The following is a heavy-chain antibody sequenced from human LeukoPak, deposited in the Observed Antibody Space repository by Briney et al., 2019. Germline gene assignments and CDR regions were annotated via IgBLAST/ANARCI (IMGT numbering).Heavy chain of an antibody. J-gene: IGHJ6*02. Sequence: SVKVSCKASGGTFSSYAISWVRQAPGQGLEWMGGIIPIFGTANYAQKFQGRVTITADESTSTAYMELSSLRSEDTAVYYCARVPHYEDIVVVPAAVYYYYGMDVWGQGTTVTVSS. D-gene: IGHD2-2*01. V-gene: IGHV1-69*13. CDR2: IIPIFGTA. CDR3: ARVPHYEDIVVVPAAVYYYYGMDV. CDR1: GGTFSSYA.